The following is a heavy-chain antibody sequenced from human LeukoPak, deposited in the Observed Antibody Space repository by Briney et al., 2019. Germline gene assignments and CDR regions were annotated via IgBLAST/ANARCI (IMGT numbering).Heavy chain of an antibody. CDR1: GYTFTGYY. D-gene: IGHD6-13*01. J-gene: IGHJ5*02. CDR2: INPKSGGT. CDR3: AREDRQQLDRHGWFDP. Sequence: ASVKVSCKASGYTFTGYYIHWVRQAPGQGLEWMGWINPKSGGTNYAQKFQGRVTMTGDTSISTAYMELSRLRSDDTAVYYCAREDRQQLDRHGWFDPWGQGTLVTVSS. V-gene: IGHV1-2*02.